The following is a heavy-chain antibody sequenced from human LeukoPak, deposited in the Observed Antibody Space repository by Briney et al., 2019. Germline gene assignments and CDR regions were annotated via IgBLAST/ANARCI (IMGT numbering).Heavy chain of an antibody. J-gene: IGHJ6*02. CDR3: AGRGSGSYLYYYYGMDV. D-gene: IGHD3-10*01. Sequence: SETLSLTCTVSGGSISSYYWSWIRQPPGKGLEWIGYIYYSGSTNYNPSLKSRVTISVDTSKNQFSLKLSSVTAADTAVYYCAGRGSGSYLYYYYGMDVWGQGTTVTVSS. CDR1: GGSISSYY. V-gene: IGHV4-59*01. CDR2: IYYSGST.